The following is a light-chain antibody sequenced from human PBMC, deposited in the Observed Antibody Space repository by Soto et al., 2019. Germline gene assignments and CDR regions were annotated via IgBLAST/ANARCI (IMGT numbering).Light chain of an antibody. CDR3: QQYNNWPPIT. V-gene: IGKV3-15*01. J-gene: IGKJ5*01. CDR1: QSVSSN. Sequence: EIVMTQSPATLSVSPGERATLSCRASQSVSSNLAWYQQKPGQAPRLLIYGASTSATGIPARFSGSGSGTEFTLTISSLQSEYFAVYDCQQYNNWPPITFGQGTRLEIK. CDR2: GAS.